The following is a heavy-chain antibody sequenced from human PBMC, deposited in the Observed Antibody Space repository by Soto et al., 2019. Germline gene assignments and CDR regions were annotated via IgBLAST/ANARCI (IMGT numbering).Heavy chain of an antibody. J-gene: IGHJ6*02. CDR2: TRNKANSYTT. V-gene: IGHV3-72*01. Sequence: PGGSLRLSCVASGSTFSDHYMDWVRQAPGKGLEWVGRTRNKANSYTTEYAASVKGRFTISRDDLKNSLYLQMNSLKPADTAVYYCTKHQLSYPYGMDVWAQGTTVTVSS. D-gene: IGHD6-6*01. CDR1: GSTFSDHY. CDR3: TKHQLSYPYGMDV.